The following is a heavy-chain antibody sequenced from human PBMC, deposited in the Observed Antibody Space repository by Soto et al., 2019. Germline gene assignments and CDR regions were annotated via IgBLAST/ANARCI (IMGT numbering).Heavy chain of an antibody. CDR1: GYTFTSYG. CDR2: ISAYNGNT. V-gene: IGHV1-18*04. Sequence: ASVKVSCKASGYTFTSYGISWVRQAPGQGLEWMGWISAYNGNTNYAQKLQGRVTMTTDTSTSTAYMELRSLRSDDTAVYYCARDATITMVRGVISNFDYWGQGTQVTV. D-gene: IGHD3-10*01. J-gene: IGHJ4*02. CDR3: ARDATITMVRGVISNFDY.